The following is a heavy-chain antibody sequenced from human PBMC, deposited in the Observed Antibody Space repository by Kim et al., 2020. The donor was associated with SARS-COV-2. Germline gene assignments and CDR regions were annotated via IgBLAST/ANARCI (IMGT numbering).Heavy chain of an antibody. Sequence: GGYLRLSCAASGFTFSSYAIHWVRQAPGKGLEWVAVISYDGSNKYYADSVKGRFTISRDNSKNTLYLQMNSLRAEDTAVYYCARDDVGYFDYWGQGTLVTVSS. CDR1: GFTFSSYA. D-gene: IGHD1-26*01. CDR3: ARDDVGYFDY. CDR2: ISYDGSNK. J-gene: IGHJ4*02. V-gene: IGHV3-30*04.